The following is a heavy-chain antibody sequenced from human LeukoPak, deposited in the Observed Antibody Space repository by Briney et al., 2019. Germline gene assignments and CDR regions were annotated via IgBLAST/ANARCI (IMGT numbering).Heavy chain of an antibody. V-gene: IGHV3-43D*03. Sequence: RGSLRLSCAASGFTFDDYAMHWVRQAPGKGLGWVSLISWDGGSTYYADSVKGRFTISRDNSKNSLYLQMNSLRAEDTALYYCAKARGNYYYYYMDVWGKGTTVTVSS. J-gene: IGHJ6*03. CDR1: GFTFDDYA. CDR2: ISWDGGST. CDR3: AKARGNYYYYYMDV.